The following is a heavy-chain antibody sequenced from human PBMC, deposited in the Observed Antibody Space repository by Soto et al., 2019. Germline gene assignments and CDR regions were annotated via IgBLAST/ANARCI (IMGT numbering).Heavy chain of an antibody. J-gene: IGHJ3*02. CDR3: VTVHKWRQLVKKGLPEVRSSSRKNENAFDI. CDR1: GYTFTSYD. V-gene: IGHV1-8*01. Sequence: ASVKVSCKASGYTFTSYDINWVRQATGQGLEWMGWMNPNSGNTGYAQKFQGRVTMTRNTSISTAYMELSSLRSEDTAVYYCVTVHKWRQLVKKGLPEVRSSSRKNENAFDIWGQGTMVTVSS. CDR2: MNPNSGNT. D-gene: IGHD6-6*01.